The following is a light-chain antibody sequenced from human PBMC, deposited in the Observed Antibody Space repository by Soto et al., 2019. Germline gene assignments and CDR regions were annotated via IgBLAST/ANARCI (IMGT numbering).Light chain of an antibody. CDR3: HQRSNWPPT. V-gene: IGKV3-11*01. J-gene: IGKJ1*01. CDR1: QSVSNS. CDR2: DAS. Sequence: EILLTQSPGTLSLSPGERATLSCRASQSVSNSLAWYQQRPGQAPRLLIYDASDRATGIPARFSGSGSGTDFTLTISSLEPQDFAVYYCHQRSNWPPTFGQGTKVDIK.